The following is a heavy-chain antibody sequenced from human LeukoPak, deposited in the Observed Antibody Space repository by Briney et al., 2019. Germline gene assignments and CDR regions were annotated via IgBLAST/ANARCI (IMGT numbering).Heavy chain of an antibody. CDR2: SYYSGST. CDR1: GGSVNDRSYY. V-gene: IGHV4-61*01. J-gene: IGHJ4*02. Sequence: PSETLSLTCAVAGGSVNDRSYYWSWIRQPPGKGLEWIRYSYYSGSTNCNPSLKNRVTISVDTSKNQFSLKLSSVTAADTAVYYCARRVLGSGSYFDYWGQGTLVTVSS. D-gene: IGHD3-10*01. CDR3: ARRVLGSGSYFDY.